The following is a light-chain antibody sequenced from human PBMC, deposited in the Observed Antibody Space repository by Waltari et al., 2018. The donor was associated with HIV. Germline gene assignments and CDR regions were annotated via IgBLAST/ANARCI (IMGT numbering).Light chain of an antibody. Sequence: SYELTQPPSVSVSPGQTARITCSGAKLGAKYACWYQQKPGQSPVLVIYQDSKPPSGIPERFSGSNSGNTATLTISGTQAMDEADYYCQAWDSSTAVFGGGTKLTVL. J-gene: IGLJ2*01. CDR3: QAWDSSTAV. CDR2: QDS. V-gene: IGLV3-1*01. CDR1: KLGAKY.